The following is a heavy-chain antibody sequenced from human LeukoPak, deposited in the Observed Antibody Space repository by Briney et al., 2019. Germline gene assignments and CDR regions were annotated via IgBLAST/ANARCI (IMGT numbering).Heavy chain of an antibody. D-gene: IGHD6-13*01. J-gene: IGHJ4*02. CDR1: AFTFSSYG. Sequence: PGRSLRLSCAASAFTFSSYGMHWVRQAPGKGLEWVAVISYDGSDTYYADSVKGRSTISRDNSKNTLYLQMNSLRAEDTAVYYCGRAPWYSSLWYGEYWGRGTLVTVSS. CDR3: GRAPWYSSLWYGEY. CDR2: ISYDGSDT. V-gene: IGHV3-30-3*01.